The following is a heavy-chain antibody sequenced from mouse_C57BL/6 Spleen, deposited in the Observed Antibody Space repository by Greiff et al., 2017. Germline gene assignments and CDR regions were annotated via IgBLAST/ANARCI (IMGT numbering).Heavy chain of an antibody. CDR1: GYTFTSYW. CDR3: ANCNYDLDY. Sequence: QVQLQQPGAELVMPGASVKLSCKASGYTFTSYWMHWVKQRPGQGLEWIGEIDPSDSYTNYNQKFKGKSTLTVDKSSSTAYMQLSSLTSEDSAVYYCANCNYDLDYWGQGTTLTVSS. CDR2: IDPSDSYT. J-gene: IGHJ2*01. V-gene: IGHV1-69*01. D-gene: IGHD2-1*01.